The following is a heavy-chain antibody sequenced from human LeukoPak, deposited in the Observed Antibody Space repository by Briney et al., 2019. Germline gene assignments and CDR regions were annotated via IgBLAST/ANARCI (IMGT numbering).Heavy chain of an antibody. Sequence: HSGGSLRLSCAASGFTFSDYAMSWVRQAPGKGLEWVSSISGSDGSTYYADSVKGRFTISRDNSKNTLYLQMNSLRAEDTAVYYCAKDGRSTTPGYWGQGTLVTVSS. CDR1: GFTFSDYA. V-gene: IGHV3-23*01. CDR3: AKDGRSTTPGY. CDR2: ISGSDGST. J-gene: IGHJ4*02. D-gene: IGHD2-2*01.